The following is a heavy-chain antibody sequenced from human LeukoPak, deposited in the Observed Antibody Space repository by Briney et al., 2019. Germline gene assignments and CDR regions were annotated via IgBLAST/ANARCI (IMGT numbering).Heavy chain of an antibody. CDR1: GGSVSSGSYY. J-gene: IGHJ6*02. CDR3: ARGPGYSSGWQPFEAYYYYYYGMDV. V-gene: IGHV4-61*01. D-gene: IGHD6-19*01. CDR2: IYYSGST. Sequence: PSETLSLTCTVSGGSVSSGSYYWSWIRQPPGKGLEWIGYIYYSGSTNYNPSLKSRVTISVDTSKNQFSLKLSSVTAADTAVYYCARGPGYSSGWQPFEAYYYYYYGMDVWGQGTTVTVSS.